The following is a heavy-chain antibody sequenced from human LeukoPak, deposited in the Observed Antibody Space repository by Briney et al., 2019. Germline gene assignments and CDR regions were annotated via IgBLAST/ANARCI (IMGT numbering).Heavy chain of an antibody. Sequence: SGGSLRLSCAASGFTFSNYWMHWVRQVPGKGLVWVSRINDDGRATFYADSVKGRFTISRDNAKNTLFLQINSPRAEDTAVYYCAREILAPGKTHDYWGQGTLVTVSS. J-gene: IGHJ4*02. V-gene: IGHV3-74*01. CDR3: AREILAPGKTHDY. CDR1: GFTFSNYW. CDR2: INDDGRAT.